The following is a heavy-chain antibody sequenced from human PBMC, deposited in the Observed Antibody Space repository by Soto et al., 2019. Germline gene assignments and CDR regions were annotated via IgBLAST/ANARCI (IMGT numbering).Heavy chain of an antibody. J-gene: IGHJ6*03. D-gene: IGHD2-2*01. Sequence: GGSLRLSCAASGFTFSSYSMNWVRQAPGKGLEWVSYISSSSSTIYYADSVKGRFTISRDNAKNSLYLQMNSLRAEDTAVYYCASRSGYQLLLGNYYYYYMDVWGKGTTVTVSS. V-gene: IGHV3-48*01. CDR1: GFTFSSYS. CDR2: ISSSSSTI. CDR3: ASRSGYQLLLGNYYYYYMDV.